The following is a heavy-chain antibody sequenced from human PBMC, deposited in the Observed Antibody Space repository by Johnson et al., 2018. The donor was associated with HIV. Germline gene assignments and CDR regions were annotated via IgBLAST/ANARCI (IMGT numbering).Heavy chain of an antibody. J-gene: IGHJ3*02. V-gene: IGHV3-30-3*01. CDR3: VREVGSWYSSSSGAFDI. D-gene: IGHD6-6*01. CDR2: ISYDGSNK. CDR1: GFTFSSYA. Sequence: QVQLVESGGGVVQPGRSLRLSCAASGFTFSSYAMHWVRQAPGKGLEWVAVISYDGSNKYYADSVKGRFTISRDNSKNTLYLQMNTLRAEDTAVYYCVREVGSWYSSSSGAFDIWGQGTMVTVAS.